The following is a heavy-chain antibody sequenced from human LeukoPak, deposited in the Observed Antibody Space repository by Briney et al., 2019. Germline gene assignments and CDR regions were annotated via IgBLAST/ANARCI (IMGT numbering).Heavy chain of an antibody. J-gene: IGHJ4*02. V-gene: IGHV3-30-3*01. Sequence: GSLRLSCAASGFTFSSYAMHWVRQAPGKGLEWVAVISYDGSNKYYADSVKGRFTISRDNPKNTLYLQMNSLRAEDTAVYYCARDPGRYDSSGYYDYWGQGTLVTVSS. D-gene: IGHD3-22*01. CDR1: GFTFSSYA. CDR2: ISYDGSNK. CDR3: ARDPGRYDSSGYYDY.